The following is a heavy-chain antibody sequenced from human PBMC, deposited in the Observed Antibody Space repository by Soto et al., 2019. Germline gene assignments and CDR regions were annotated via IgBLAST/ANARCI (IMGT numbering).Heavy chain of an antibody. CDR1: GFTFSDYA. CDR3: AKDDFWSGYYTGWFDY. CDR2: IGGSGDST. Sequence: GGSLRLSCAVSGFTFSDYAMSWVRQAPGKGLQWVSAIGGSGDSTYYADSVKGRFTISRDNSKNTLYMQMNSLSAEDTALYYCAKDDFWSGYYTGWFDYWGQGTQVTVSS. V-gene: IGHV3-23*01. D-gene: IGHD3-3*01. J-gene: IGHJ4*02.